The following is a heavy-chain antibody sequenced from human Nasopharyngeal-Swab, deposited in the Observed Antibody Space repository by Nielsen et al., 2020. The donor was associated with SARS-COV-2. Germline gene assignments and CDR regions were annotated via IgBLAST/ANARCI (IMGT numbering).Heavy chain of an antibody. CDR2: INAGNGNT. V-gene: IGHV1-3*01. Sequence: ASVKVSCKASGYTFTSYAMHWVRQAPGQRLEWMGWINAGNGNTKYSQKFQGRVTITRDTSASTAYMELSSLRSEDTAVYYCAFGIAVAGPMGYDGMDVWGQGTTVTVSS. D-gene: IGHD6-19*01. CDR1: GYTFTSYA. J-gene: IGHJ6*02. CDR3: AFGIAVAGPMGYDGMDV.